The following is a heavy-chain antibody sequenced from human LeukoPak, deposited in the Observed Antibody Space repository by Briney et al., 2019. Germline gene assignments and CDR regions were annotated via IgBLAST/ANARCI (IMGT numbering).Heavy chain of an antibody. CDR1: GFTFDDYA. V-gene: IGHV3-9*01. Sequence: PGGSLRLSCAASGFTFDDYAMHWVRQAPGKGLEWVSGISWNSGSIGYADSVKGRFTISRDNAKNSLYLQMNSLRAEDTAVYYCARDSITMIRLFDYWGQGTLVTVSS. D-gene: IGHD3-22*01. J-gene: IGHJ4*02. CDR2: ISWNSGSI. CDR3: ARDSITMIRLFDY.